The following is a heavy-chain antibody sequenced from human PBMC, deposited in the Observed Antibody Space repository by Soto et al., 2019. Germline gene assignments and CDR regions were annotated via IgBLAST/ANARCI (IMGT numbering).Heavy chain of an antibody. CDR3: ASLQTGGWYGVH. CDR1: GYSFTGYY. V-gene: IGHV1-2*02. D-gene: IGHD6-19*01. Sequence: ASVKVSCKASGYSFTGYYIHWLRQAPGQGLEWMGWIYPNSGDTKSAQKFQGRLTLTRDTSITTAYMELSSLRSDDTAISYCASLQTGGWYGVHWGQGTLVTVSS. CDR2: IYPNSGDT. J-gene: IGHJ4*02.